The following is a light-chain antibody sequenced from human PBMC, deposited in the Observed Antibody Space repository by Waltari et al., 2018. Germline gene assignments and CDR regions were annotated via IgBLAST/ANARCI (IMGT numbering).Light chain of an antibody. CDR2: QDS. CDR1: KLGDKY. V-gene: IGLV3-1*01. CDR3: QAWDSSPGV. J-gene: IGLJ2*01. Sequence: SYELTQPPSVSVSPGQTASITCSGDKLGDKYACWYPQKPGQSPVLVIYQDSKRPSGIPERFSGSNSGNTATLTISGTQAMDEADYYCQAWDSSPGVFGGGTKLTVL.